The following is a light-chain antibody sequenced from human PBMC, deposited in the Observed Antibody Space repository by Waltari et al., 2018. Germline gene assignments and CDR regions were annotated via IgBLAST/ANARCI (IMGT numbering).Light chain of an antibody. Sequence: EIVLTQSPGTLSLSPGEIATLSCRASQSVSSSYLAWYQQKPGQAPRLLIYGASSRATGIPDRFSGSGSGTDFTLTISRLEPEDFAVYYCQQYVTSPLAFGQGTRLEIK. CDR3: QQYVTSPLA. V-gene: IGKV3-20*01. CDR2: GAS. J-gene: IGKJ5*01. CDR1: QSVSSSY.